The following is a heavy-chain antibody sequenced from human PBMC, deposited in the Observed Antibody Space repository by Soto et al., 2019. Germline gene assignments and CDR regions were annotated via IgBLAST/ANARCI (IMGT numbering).Heavy chain of an antibody. D-gene: IGHD4-4*01. CDR3: AGWGGHDYNY. V-gene: IGHV3-7*03. CDR2: IRPDGSET. J-gene: IGHJ4*02. CDR1: GFTFTDFY. Sequence: EVQLVQSGGGLVQPGGSLRLSCVGSGFTFTDFYMNWVRQAPGKGLEWVANIRPDGSETNYVESVKGRFTTSRDNAKHSLFLQMNSRRADDTAVYYCAGWGGHDYNYWGQGILVTVSS.